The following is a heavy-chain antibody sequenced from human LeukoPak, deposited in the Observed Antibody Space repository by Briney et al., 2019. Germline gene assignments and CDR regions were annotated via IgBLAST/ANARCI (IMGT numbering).Heavy chain of an antibody. J-gene: IGHJ3*02. CDR1: GYTFTSYG. CDR2: ISAYNGNT. D-gene: IGHD3-16*01. Sequence: ASVKVSCKASGYTFTSYGISWVRQAPGQGLEWMGWISAYNGNTNYAQKLQGRVTMTTVTSTSTAYMELRSLRSDDTAVYYCARHLGRFPHDAFDIWGQGTMVTVSS. V-gene: IGHV1-18*01. CDR3: ARHLGRFPHDAFDI.